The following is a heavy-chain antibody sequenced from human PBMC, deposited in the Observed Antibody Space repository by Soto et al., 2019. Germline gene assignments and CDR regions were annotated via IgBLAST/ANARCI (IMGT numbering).Heavy chain of an antibody. CDR1: GYTFTSYG. D-gene: IGHD6-19*01. J-gene: IGHJ6*02. V-gene: IGHV1-18*01. CDR3: ASPAVAETYYYYGMDV. CDR2: ISAYNGNT. Sequence: ASVKVSCKASGYTFTSYGIIWVRQAPGQGLEWMGWISAYNGNTNYAQKLQGRVTMTTDTSTSTAYMELRSLRSDDTAVYYCASPAVAETYYYYGMDVWGQGTTVTVSS.